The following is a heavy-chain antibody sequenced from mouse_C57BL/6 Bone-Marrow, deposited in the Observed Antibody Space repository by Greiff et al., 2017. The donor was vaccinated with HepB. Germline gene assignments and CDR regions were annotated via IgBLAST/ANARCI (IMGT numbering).Heavy chain of an antibody. J-gene: IGHJ2*01. Sequence: VQLQQSGPELVKPGASVKISCKASGYTFTDYYMNWVKQSHGKSLEWIGDINPNNGGTSYNQKFKGKATLTVDKSSSTAYMELRSLTSEDSAVYYCARWLLLERVYYFDYWGQGTTLTVSS. CDR3: ARWLLLERVYYFDY. CDR1: GYTFTDYY. D-gene: IGHD2-3*01. CDR2: INPNNGGT. V-gene: IGHV1-26*01.